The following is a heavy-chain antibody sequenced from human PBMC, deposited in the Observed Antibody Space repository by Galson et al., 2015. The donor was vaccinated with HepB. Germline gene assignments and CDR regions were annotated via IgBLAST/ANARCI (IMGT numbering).Heavy chain of an antibody. CDR1: GYTFTGYY. CDR3: ARIVVVPAAKSDAFDI. J-gene: IGHJ3*02. D-gene: IGHD2-2*01. V-gene: IGHV1-2*02. CDR2: INPNSGGT. Sequence: SVKVSCKASGYTFTGYYMHWVRQAPGQGLEWMGWINPNSGGTNYAQKFQGRVTMTRDTSISTAYMELSRLRSDDTAVYYCARIVVVPAAKSDAFDIWGQGTMVTVSS.